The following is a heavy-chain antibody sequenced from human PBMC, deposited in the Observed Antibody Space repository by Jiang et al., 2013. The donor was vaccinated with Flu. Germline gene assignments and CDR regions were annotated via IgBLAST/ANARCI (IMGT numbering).Heavy chain of an antibody. Sequence: GSGLVKPSETLSLTCSVSGGSLSSSDYYWGWIRQPPGKGLEWIGSIFYSGSTYYNPSLKSRVTVSVDTSKNQFSLKLSSVTAADTAVYYCARRDGYCSAGSCTETWFDPWGQGSLVTVSS. D-gene: IGHD2-15*01. J-gene: IGHJ5*02. CDR2: IFYSGST. CDR3: ARRDGYCSAGSCTETWFDP. V-gene: IGHV4-39*01. CDR1: GGSLSSSDYY.